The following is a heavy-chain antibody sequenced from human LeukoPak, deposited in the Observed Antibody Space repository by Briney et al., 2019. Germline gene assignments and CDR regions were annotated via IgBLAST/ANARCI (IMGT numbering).Heavy chain of an antibody. V-gene: IGHV4-4*02. J-gene: IGHJ3*02. CDR2: IYHSGST. CDR1: GGSISSSNW. CDR3: AREYIALDAFDI. D-gene: IGHD5-12*01. Sequence: SETLSLTCAVSGGSISSSNWWSWVRQPPGKGLEWIGEIYHSGSTNYNPSLKSRVTISVDTSKNQFSLKLSSVTAADTAVYYCAREYIALDAFDIWGQGTMVTVSS.